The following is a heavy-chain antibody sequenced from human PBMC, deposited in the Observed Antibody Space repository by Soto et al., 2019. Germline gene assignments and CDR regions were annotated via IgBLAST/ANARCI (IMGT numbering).Heavy chain of an antibody. V-gene: IGHV4-30-4*01. Sequence: QVQLQESGPGLVKPSQTLSLTCTVSGTTISSGDHYWSGIRQAPGKGLEWIGYMYYTGKTYYNTSLQSRVTLSVDTSKNQFSLNMTSVTAADTAMYFCARVYGRGDYFDFWGRGTLVSVSS. CDR2: MYYTGKT. CDR3: ARVYGRGDYFDF. D-gene: IGHD1-26*01. J-gene: IGHJ4*02. CDR1: GTTISSGDHY.